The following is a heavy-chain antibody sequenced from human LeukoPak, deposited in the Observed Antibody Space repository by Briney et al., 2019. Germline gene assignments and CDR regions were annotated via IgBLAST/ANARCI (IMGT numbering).Heavy chain of an antibody. CDR1: GFTFSNYA. D-gene: IGHD6-19*01. CDR2: ISGNSGST. V-gene: IGHV3-23*01. Sequence: PGGSLRLSCAASGFTFSNYAMTWVRQAPGEGLQWVSTISGNSGSTYYADSVKGRFTISRDNSKNTLYLQMNSLRAEDTAVYYCAKDSSGWSYFDYWGQGTLVTVSS. J-gene: IGHJ4*02. CDR3: AKDSSGWSYFDY.